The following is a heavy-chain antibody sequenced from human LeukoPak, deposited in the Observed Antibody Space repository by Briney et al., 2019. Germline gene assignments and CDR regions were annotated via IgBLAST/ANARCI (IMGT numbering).Heavy chain of an antibody. CDR1: GFTFSSYA. V-gene: IGHV3-30*04. Sequence: GGSLRLSCAASGFTFSSYAMHWVRQAPGKGLEWVTTISSDGTKEYYADSVKGRFTISRDNSKNTLSLQMSSLRAEDTAMYYCATAPHGMDVWGQGTTVTVSS. CDR2: ISSDGTKE. CDR3: ATAPHGMDV. J-gene: IGHJ6*02.